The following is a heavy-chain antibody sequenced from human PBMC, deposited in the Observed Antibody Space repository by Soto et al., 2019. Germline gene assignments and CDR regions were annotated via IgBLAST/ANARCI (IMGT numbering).Heavy chain of an antibody. CDR1: GGSINSGGYS. CDR2: IYHSGST. V-gene: IGHV4-30-2*01. CDR3: ARVPSP. J-gene: IGHJ5*02. Sequence: TSETLSLTCGVSGGSINSGGYSWSWIRQPPGKGLEWIGYIYHSGSTYYNPSLKSRVTISVDRSKNQFSLKLSSVTAADTAVYYCARVPSPWGQGTLVTVSS.